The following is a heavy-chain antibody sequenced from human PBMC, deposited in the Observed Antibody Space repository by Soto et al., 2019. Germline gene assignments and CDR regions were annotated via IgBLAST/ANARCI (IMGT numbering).Heavy chain of an antibody. CDR1: GFTFSSYA. D-gene: IGHD4-17*01. V-gene: IGHV3-23*01. CDR2: ISGSGGST. J-gene: IGHJ4*02. CDR3: ANGRSTGPYATLTTVTTY. Sequence: GGSLRLSCAASGFTFSSYAMSWVRQAPGKGLEWVSAISGSGGSTYYADSVKGRFTISRDNSKNTLYLQMNSLRAEDTAVYYCANGRSTGPYATLTTVTTYWGQGTLVTVSS.